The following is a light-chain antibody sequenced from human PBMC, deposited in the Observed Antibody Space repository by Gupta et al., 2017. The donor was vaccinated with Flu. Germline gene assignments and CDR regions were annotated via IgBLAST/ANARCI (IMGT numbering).Light chain of an antibody. CDR1: QSVSSNY. J-gene: IGKJ5*01. CDR3: QHYGRSPT. V-gene: IGKV3-20*01. CDR2: GAS. Sequence: GETATLSCRASQSVSSNYLAWYQQKSGQAPRLLIFGASSRATAIPDRFSGSGSGTDFSLTISTLEPEDSAVYYCQHYGRSPTFGQGTRLEIK.